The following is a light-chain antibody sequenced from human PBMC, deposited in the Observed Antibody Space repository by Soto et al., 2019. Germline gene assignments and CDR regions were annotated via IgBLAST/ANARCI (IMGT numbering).Light chain of an antibody. CDR1: SSDVGGYNY. V-gene: IGLV2-14*01. J-gene: IGLJ3*02. CDR2: DVS. CDR3: SSYTSSSTPRV. Sequence: QSALTQPASVSGSPGQSITISCTGTSSDVGGYNYVSWYQQHPGKAPKLMIYDVSNRPSGVSNRFSGSKSGSTASLTISGRQAEDEDDYYCSSYTSSSTPRVFGGGTQLTVL.